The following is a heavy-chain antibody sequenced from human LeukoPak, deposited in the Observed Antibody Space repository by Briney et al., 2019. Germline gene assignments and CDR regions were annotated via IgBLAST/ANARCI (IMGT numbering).Heavy chain of an antibody. J-gene: IGHJ4*02. CDR2: ISYDGSNK. D-gene: IGHD2-15*01. CDR1: GFTFSSYA. Sequence: GGSLRLSCAASGFTFSSYAMHWVRQAPGKGLEWVAVISYDGSNKYYADSVKGRFTISRDNFKNTLYLQMNSLRAEDTAVYYCARGVKKGAALDYWGQGTLVTVSS. CDR3: ARGVKKGAALDY. V-gene: IGHV3-30-3*01.